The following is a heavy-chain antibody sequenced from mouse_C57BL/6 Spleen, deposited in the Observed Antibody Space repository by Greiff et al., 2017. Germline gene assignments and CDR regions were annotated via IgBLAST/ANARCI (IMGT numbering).Heavy chain of an antibody. CDR1: GFTFSDYG. Sequence: EVKLQESGGGLVKPGASLKLSCAASGFTFSDYGMNWVRQAPEKGLEWVAYISSGSSTIHYADTVKGRFTISKDTSNNTLFMQMTSLRSEDTAMYYGARDDYDDDEYYYAMDYWGQGTAVTVSA. V-gene: IGHV5-17*01. CDR3: ARDDYDDDEYYYAMDY. CDR2: ISSGSSTI. D-gene: IGHD2-4*01. J-gene: IGHJ4*01.